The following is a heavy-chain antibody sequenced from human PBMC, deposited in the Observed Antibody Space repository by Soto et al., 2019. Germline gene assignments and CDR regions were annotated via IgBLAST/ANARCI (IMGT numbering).Heavy chain of an antibody. CDR2: IKSKTDGGTT. V-gene: IGHV3-15*01. Sequence: EVQLVESGGGLVKPGGSLRLSCAASGFTFSNAWMSWVRQAPGKGLEWVGRIKSKTDGGTTDYAAPVKGRFTISRDDSKNTLYLQMNSLKTEDTAVYYCTTDLGFITGTPYYYYGMDVWGQGTTVTVSS. D-gene: IGHD1-7*01. CDR3: TTDLGFITGTPYYYYGMDV. CDR1: GFTFSNAW. J-gene: IGHJ6*02.